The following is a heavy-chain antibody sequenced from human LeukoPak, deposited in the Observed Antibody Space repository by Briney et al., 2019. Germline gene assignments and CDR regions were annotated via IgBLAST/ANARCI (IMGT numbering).Heavy chain of an antibody. CDR3: ASGDYYDSSGYSYYFDY. CDR2: IYSGGST. D-gene: IGHD3-22*01. V-gene: IGHV3-53*01. Sequence: GGSLRLSCAASGFTFSSNYMSWVRQAPGEGLEWVSVIYSGGSTYYADSVKGRFTISRDNSKNTLYLQMNSLRAEDTAVYYCASGDYYDSSGYSYYFDYWGQGTLVTVSS. CDR1: GFTFSSNY. J-gene: IGHJ4*02.